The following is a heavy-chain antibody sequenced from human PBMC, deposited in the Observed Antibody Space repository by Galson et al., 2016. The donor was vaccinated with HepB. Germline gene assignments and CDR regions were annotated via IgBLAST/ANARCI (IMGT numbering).Heavy chain of an antibody. V-gene: IGHV3-15*01. CDR3: WGDDY. D-gene: IGHD2-21*02. CDR2: LKRKSDGGTA. J-gene: IGHJ4*02. Sequence: SLRLSCAASGFSVSNDWMHWVRQAPGKGLEWVGLLKRKSDGGTANYAAPLTGRFTISRDDSKNTLYLQMNSLMTEDTGVYYCWGDDYWGQGTLVTVSS. CDR1: GFSVSNDW.